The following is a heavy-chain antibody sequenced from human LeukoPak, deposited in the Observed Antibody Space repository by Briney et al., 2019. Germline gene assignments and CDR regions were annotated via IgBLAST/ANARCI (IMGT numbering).Heavy chain of an antibody. Sequence: PGGSLRLSCAASGFTFSSYSMNWVRQAPGKGLEWVSSISSSSSYIYYADSVKGRFTISRDNAKNSLYLQMNSLRAEDTAVYYCARTNIVVVPAAPWDAFDIWGQGTVVTVSS. CDR2: ISSSSSYI. J-gene: IGHJ3*02. CDR1: GFTFSSYS. V-gene: IGHV3-21*01. CDR3: ARTNIVVVPAAPWDAFDI. D-gene: IGHD2-2*01.